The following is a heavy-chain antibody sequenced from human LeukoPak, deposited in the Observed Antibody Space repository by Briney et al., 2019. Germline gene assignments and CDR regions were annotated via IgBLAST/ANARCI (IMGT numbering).Heavy chain of an antibody. Sequence: SETLSLTCTVSRGSISSYYWSWIRQPAGKGLEWIGRIYTSESTNYNPSLKSRVTMSVDTSKNQFSLKLSSVTAADTAVYYCARDQEPNYGGNSGTFDYWGQGTLVTVSS. V-gene: IGHV4-4*07. CDR3: ARDQEPNYGGNSGTFDY. CDR2: IYTSEST. J-gene: IGHJ4*02. D-gene: IGHD4-23*01. CDR1: RGSISSYY.